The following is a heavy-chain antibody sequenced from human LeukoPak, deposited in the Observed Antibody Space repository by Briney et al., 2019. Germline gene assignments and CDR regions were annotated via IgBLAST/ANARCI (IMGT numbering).Heavy chain of an antibody. J-gene: IGHJ4*02. Sequence: PGGSLRLSCAASGFTFSSYEMNWVRQAPGKGLEWVSYISSSGSTIYYADSVKGRFTISRDNAKNSLYLQMNSLRAEDTAVYYCARWARSSSWYRVDNYWGQGTLVTVSS. D-gene: IGHD6-13*01. CDR1: GFTFSSYE. CDR3: ARWARSSSWYRVDNY. CDR2: ISSSGSTI. V-gene: IGHV3-48*03.